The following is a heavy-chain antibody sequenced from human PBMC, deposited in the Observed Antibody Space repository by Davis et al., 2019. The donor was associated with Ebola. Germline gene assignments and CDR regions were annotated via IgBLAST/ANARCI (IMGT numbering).Heavy chain of an antibody. CDR3: AKDTSNVWFDV. V-gene: IGHV3-21*04. D-gene: IGHD6-19*01. J-gene: IGHJ3*01. CDR1: GFTFSTYS. CDR2: ISSDSDYI. Sequence: GGSLRLSCAASGFTFSTYSMSWVRQAPGKGLEWVSSISSDSDYIYYADSAKGRFTISRDNAKNSLYLQMNSLRAEDTAVYYCAKDTSNVWFDVWGQGTMVTVSS.